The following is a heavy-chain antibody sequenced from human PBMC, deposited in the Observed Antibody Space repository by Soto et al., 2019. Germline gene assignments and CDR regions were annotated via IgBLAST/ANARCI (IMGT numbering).Heavy chain of an antibody. CDR3: ARGVLH. CDR2: ISYSGST. J-gene: IGHJ4*01. Sequence: QVQLQESGPGLVQPSQTLSLTCTVSGGSISSGGYYWSWIRQHPGTGLEWLGHISYSGSTYYNTPLXSXXTISVDTSRDQFFLIVNSVTAADTAVYYCARGVLHWGQGTLVTVSS. V-gene: IGHV4-31*03. CDR1: GGSISSGGYY.